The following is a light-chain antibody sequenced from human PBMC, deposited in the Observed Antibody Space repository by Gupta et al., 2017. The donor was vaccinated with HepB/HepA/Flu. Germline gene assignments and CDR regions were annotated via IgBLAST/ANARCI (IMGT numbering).Light chain of an antibody. V-gene: IGLV2-8*01. J-gene: IGLJ2*01. CDR1: SSDVGGYNY. CDR2: EVS. Sequence: QSALTQPPSASGSPGPPVPLSCTVTSSDVGGYNYVPWYQQHPGKAPKLMIYEVSKRPSGVPDRFSGSKSGNTASLTVSGLQAEDEADYYCSSYAGSNNLVFGGGTKLTVL. CDR3: SSYAGSNNLV.